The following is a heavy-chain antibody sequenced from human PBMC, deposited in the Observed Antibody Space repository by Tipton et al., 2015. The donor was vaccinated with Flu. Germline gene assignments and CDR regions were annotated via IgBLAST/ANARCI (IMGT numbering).Heavy chain of an antibody. V-gene: IGHV1-46*01. CDR2: VNLSGGGT. Sequence: QMQLVQSGAEVKKPGASVKLSCKASGFTLTDFHMHWVRQAPGQGLEWMGIVNLSGGGTSYAQKFQGRVTMTRDTSTSTVYMEMRSLTSDDTALYYCARGGDSGSPIGDFWGQGTLVIVSP. CDR1: GFTLTDFH. CDR3: ARGGDSGSPIGDF. J-gene: IGHJ4*02. D-gene: IGHD1-26*01.